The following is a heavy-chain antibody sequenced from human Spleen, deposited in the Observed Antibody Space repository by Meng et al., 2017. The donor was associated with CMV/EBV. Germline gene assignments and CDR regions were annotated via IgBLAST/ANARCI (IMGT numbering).Heavy chain of an antibody. CDR3: ARELIAAAGMFDP. Sequence: GSLRLSCTVSGASIRGNYWSWIRQPPGKGLEWIGYVFYSGSTIYNPSLKSRVTISVDTSKNQFSLKLSSVTAADTAVYYCARELIAAAGMFDPWGQGTLVTVSS. CDR2: VFYSGST. V-gene: IGHV4-59*01. CDR1: GASIRGNY. D-gene: IGHD6-13*01. J-gene: IGHJ5*02.